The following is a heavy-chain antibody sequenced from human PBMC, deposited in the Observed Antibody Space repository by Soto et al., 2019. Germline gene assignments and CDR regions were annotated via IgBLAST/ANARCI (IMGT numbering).Heavy chain of an antibody. J-gene: IGHJ4*02. CDR2: ISAYNGNT. CDR3: ARDRDYGGNRGDY. V-gene: IGHV1-18*01. CDR1: GYTFTSYG. D-gene: IGHD4-17*01. Sequence: QVQLVQSGAEVKKPGASVKVSCKASGYTFTSYGITWVRQAPGQGLEWMGWISAYNGNTHYAQKVQGRVTMTTDTSSSTAYMELRNLKSGDTAVYYCARDRDYGGNRGDYWGQGTLVTVSS.